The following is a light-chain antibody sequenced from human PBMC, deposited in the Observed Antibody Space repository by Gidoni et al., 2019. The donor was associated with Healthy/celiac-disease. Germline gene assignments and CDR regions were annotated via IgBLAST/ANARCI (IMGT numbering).Light chain of an antibody. CDR2: GAS. CDR1: QSVSRH. CDR3: QQYNNWPPWT. J-gene: IGKJ1*01. V-gene: IGKV3-15*01. Sequence: EIVMTQSPATLSVSPGERANLSCRASQSVSRHLAWYQQKPGQAPRLLIYGASTRATGIPARFSGSGSGTEFTLTISSLQSEDFAVYYCQQYNNWPPWTFGQGTKVEIK.